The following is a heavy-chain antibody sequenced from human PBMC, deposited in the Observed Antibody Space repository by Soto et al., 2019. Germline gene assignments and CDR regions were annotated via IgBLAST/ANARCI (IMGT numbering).Heavy chain of an antibody. CDR3: ARDRRGSYSKWFDP. J-gene: IGHJ5*02. CDR2: IYHSGST. V-gene: IGHV4-38-2*02. Sequence: SETLSLTCAVSGYSISSGYYWGWIRQPPGKGLEWIGSIYHSGSTYYNPSLKSRVTISVDTSKNQFSLKLRSVTAAETAVYYCARDRRGSYSKWFDPWGQGTLVTVS. CDR1: GYSISSGYY. D-gene: IGHD1-26*01.